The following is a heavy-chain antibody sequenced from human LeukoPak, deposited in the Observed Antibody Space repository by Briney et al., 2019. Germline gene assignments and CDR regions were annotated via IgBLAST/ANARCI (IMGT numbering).Heavy chain of an antibody. D-gene: IGHD1-26*01. V-gene: IGHV4-39*01. Sequence: SETLSLTCTVSGGSISSSSYYWGWIRQPPGKGLEWIGSMFYSGNTYHNPSLKSRVTISVETSKNQFSLKLSSVTAADTAVYYCARVQLRAKNFDYWGQGTLVIVSS. CDR2: MFYSGNT. J-gene: IGHJ4*02. CDR3: ARVQLRAKNFDY. CDR1: GGSISSSSYY.